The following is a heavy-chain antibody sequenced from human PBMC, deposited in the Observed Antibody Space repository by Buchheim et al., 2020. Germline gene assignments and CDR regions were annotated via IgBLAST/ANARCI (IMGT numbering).Heavy chain of an antibody. Sequence: EVQLVESGGGLVQPGGSLRLSCAASGFTFSSYWMSWVRQAPGKGLEWVANIKQDGSEKYYVDSVKGRFTISRDNAKNSLYLQMNSLRAEDTAVYYCASFSGSYHYYYYGMDVWGQGTT. J-gene: IGHJ6*02. CDR2: IKQDGSEK. D-gene: IGHD1-26*01. CDR3: ASFSGSYHYYYYGMDV. V-gene: IGHV3-7*02. CDR1: GFTFSSYW.